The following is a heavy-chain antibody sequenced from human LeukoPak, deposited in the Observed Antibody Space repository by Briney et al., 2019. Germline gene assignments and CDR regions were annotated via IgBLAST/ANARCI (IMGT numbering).Heavy chain of an antibody. D-gene: IGHD6-13*01. CDR1: GGSISSYY. J-gene: IGHJ4*02. CDR2: VFHSGST. CDR3: ASSLYSSSWYEFAY. V-gene: IGHV4-59*08. Sequence: SETLSLTCTVSGGSISSYYWSWIRQPPGKGLEWIGYVFHSGSTTYNPSLKSRVTISIDTSKNQFSLSLYSVTAADTAVYYCASSLYSSSWYEFAYWGQGTLVTVSS.